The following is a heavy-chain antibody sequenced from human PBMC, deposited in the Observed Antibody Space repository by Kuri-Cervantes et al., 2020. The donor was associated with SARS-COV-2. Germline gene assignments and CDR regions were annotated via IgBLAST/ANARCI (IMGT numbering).Heavy chain of an antibody. CDR2: IYYSGST. CDR3: ARAKRGLVAATFPLRIFDY. V-gene: IGHV4-59*12. Sequence: SETLSLTCTVSGGSISSYYWSWIRQPPGKGLEWIGYIYYSGSTNYNPSLKSRITISVDTSKNQFSLQLNSVTPEDTAVYYCARAKRGLVAATFPLRIFDYWGQGTLVTVSS. D-gene: IGHD2-15*01. J-gene: IGHJ4*02. CDR1: GGSISSYY.